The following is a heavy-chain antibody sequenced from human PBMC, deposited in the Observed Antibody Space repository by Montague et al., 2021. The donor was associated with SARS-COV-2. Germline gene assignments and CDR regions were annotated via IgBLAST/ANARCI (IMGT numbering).Heavy chain of an antibody. CDR2: IYYGGST. J-gene: IGHJ3*02. CDR3: ARTHYDILTGYYNRGAFDI. D-gene: IGHD3-9*01. CDR1: GGSISSYY. Sequence: SETLSLTCTVSGGSISSYYWSWIRQPPGKGLEWIGHIYYGGSTNYNPSXXSRVTISVDTSKNQFSLKLSSVTAADTAVYYCARTHYDILTGYYNRGAFDIWGQGTMVTVSS. V-gene: IGHV4-59*08.